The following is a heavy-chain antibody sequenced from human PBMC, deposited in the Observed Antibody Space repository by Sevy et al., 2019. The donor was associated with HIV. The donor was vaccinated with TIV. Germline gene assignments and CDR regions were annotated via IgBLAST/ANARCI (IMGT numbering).Heavy chain of an antibody. V-gene: IGHV3-7*01. J-gene: IGHJ1*01. Sequence: LLLSGGSLRLSCAVSGFSLNDYWMSWVRQAPGKGLEWVANINQNGSVSYYVDSVKGRFTISRDDARNLLYLQMNNLRVEDTALYYCVRAIATEASFWGQGTLVTVSS. CDR3: VRAIATEASF. D-gene: IGHD2-21*01. CDR2: INQNGSVS. CDR1: GFSLNDYW.